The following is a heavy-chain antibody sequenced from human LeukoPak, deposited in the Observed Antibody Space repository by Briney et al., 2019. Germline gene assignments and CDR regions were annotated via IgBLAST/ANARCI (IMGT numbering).Heavy chain of an antibody. CDR3: ARDPEYYYDSSGPGAFDI. CDR2: ISSSSYI. Sequence: GGSLRLPCAASGFTFSSYSMNWVRQAPGKGLEWVSSISSSSYIYYADSVKGRFTISRDNAKNSLYLQMNSLRAEDTAVYYCARDPEYYYDSSGPGAFDIWGQGTMVTVSS. V-gene: IGHV3-21*04. D-gene: IGHD3-22*01. CDR1: GFTFSSYS. J-gene: IGHJ3*02.